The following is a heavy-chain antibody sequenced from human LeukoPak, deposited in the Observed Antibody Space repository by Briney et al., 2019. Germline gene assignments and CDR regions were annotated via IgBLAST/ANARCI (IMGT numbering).Heavy chain of an antibody. CDR1: GGSISSSSYY. CDR2: IYYSGST. V-gene: IGHV4-39*07. Sequence: SETLPLTCTVSGGSISSSSYYWGWIRQPPGKGLEWIGSIYYSGSTYYNPSLKSRVTISVDTSKNQFSLKLSSVTAADTAVYYCARAGAGLRYFDWLRDLFDYWGQGTLVTVSS. CDR3: ARAGAGLRYFDWLRDLFDY. D-gene: IGHD3-9*01. J-gene: IGHJ4*02.